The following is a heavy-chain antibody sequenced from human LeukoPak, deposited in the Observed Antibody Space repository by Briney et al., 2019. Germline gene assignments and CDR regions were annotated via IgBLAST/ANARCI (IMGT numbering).Heavy chain of an antibody. J-gene: IGHJ4*02. CDR1: GFTFSNYA. V-gene: IGHV3-30-3*01. D-gene: IGHD6-19*01. CDR3: ATEIAVGLRYFDY. CDR2: VSYDGSTK. Sequence: GGSLRLSCAASGFTFSNYAMHWVRQAPGTGLEWVAIVSYDGSTKYYAASVEGRFTISRDNSKNTLYLRMNSLRPEDTAVYYCATEIAVGLRYFDYWGQGTLVTVSS.